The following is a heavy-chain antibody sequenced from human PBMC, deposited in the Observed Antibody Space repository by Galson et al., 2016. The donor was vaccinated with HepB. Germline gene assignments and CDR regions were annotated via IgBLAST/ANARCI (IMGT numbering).Heavy chain of an antibody. CDR1: GLTVSSKS. CDR2: LYGGGTT. Sequence: SLRLSCAASGLTVSSKSMSWVRQTPGKGLEWVSVLYGGGTTAYADSVRGRFTISRANSKNTLFLQMNSLRAEDSAMYYCTTDGEARSLWFVEYRWGQGTLVTVSS. CDR3: TTDGEARSLWFVEYR. D-gene: IGHD3-10*01. V-gene: IGHV3-66*01. J-gene: IGHJ4*02.